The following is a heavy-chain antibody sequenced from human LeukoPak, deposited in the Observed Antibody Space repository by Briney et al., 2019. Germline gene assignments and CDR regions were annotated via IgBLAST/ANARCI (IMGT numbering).Heavy chain of an antibody. CDR2: ISYDGSNK. CDR3: AKDLIVVVPAAITYTGPYYYYGMDV. J-gene: IGHJ6*02. V-gene: IGHV3-30*18. Sequence: GGSLRLSCAASGFTFSSYGMHWVRQAPGKGLEWVAVISYDGSNKYNADSVKGRFTISRDNSKNTLYLQMNSLRAEDTAVYYCAKDLIVVVPAAITYTGPYYYYGMDVWGQGTTVTVSS. D-gene: IGHD2-2*02. CDR1: GFTFSSYG.